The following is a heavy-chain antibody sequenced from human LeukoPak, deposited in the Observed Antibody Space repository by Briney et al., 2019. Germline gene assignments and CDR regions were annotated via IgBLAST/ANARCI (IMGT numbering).Heavy chain of an antibody. CDR3: ARGYCSSTSCSYYYYYYMDV. D-gene: IGHD2-2*01. J-gene: IGHJ6*03. CDR1: GSTFTGYY. CDR2: INPNSGGT. V-gene: IGHV1-2*02. Sequence: ASVKVSCKASGSTFTGYYMHWVRQAPGQGLEWMGWINPNSGGTNYAQKFQGRVTMTRDTSISTAYMELSRLRSDDTAVYYCARGYCSSTSCSYYYYYYMDVWGKGTTVTVSS.